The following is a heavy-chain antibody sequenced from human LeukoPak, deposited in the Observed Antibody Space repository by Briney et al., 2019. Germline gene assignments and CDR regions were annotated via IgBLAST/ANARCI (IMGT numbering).Heavy chain of an antibody. J-gene: IGHJ6*03. D-gene: IGHD2-15*01. CDR1: GGTFSSYA. Sequence: GASVKVSCKAPGGTFSSYAISWVRQAPGQGLEWMGGIIPIFGTANYAQKFQGRVTITADKSTSTAYMELSSLRSEDTAVYYCARVRCSGGSCFAGYYYYYMDVWGKGTTVTVSS. V-gene: IGHV1-69*06. CDR3: ARVRCSGGSCFAGYYYYYMDV. CDR2: IIPIFGTA.